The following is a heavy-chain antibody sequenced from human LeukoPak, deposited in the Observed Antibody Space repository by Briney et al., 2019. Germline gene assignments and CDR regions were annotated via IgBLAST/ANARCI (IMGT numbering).Heavy chain of an antibody. CDR1: GGSISDYF. CDR3: ARRFRTGGDLHHDAYDV. Sequence: PSETLSLICSASGGSISDYFWGWIRQPPGKGLEWIGHVYYIGKPTCSPSLESRVSISVDTSKNQFSLELTSVTAADTAVYYCARRFRTGGDLHHDAYDVWGQGTVVTVSS. D-gene: IGHD3-16*01. J-gene: IGHJ3*01. V-gene: IGHV4-59*12. CDR2: VYYIGKP.